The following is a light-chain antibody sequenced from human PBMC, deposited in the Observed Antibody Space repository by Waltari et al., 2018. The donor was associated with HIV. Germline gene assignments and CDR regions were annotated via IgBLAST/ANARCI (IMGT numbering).Light chain of an antibody. CDR3: CSYAGNYPVL. CDR1: SSGVGGYDY. V-gene: IGLV2-11*01. CDR2: DVT. Sequence: QSALTQPRSVSGSPGQSVPISCTCTSSGVGGYDYGFWYQQNPGKAPKFIIYDVTKRPSGVPDRFSGSKSGNTASLTISGLQAEDEADYYCCSYAGNYPVLFGGGTKLTVL. J-gene: IGLJ3*02.